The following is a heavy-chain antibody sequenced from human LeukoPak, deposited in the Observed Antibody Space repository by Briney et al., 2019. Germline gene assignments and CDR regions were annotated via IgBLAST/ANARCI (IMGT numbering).Heavy chain of an antibody. CDR2: IYYSGST. J-gene: IGHJ4*02. V-gene: IGHV4-59*12. D-gene: IGHD1-20*01. CDR3: ARDVRDRITGTPVYFDY. Sequence: PSETLSLTCTVSGGSISSYYWSWIRQPPGKGLEWIGYIYYSGSTNYNPSLKSRVTISVDTSKNQFSLKLSSVTAADTAVYYCARDVRDRITGTPVYFDYWGQGTLVTVSS. CDR1: GGSISSYY.